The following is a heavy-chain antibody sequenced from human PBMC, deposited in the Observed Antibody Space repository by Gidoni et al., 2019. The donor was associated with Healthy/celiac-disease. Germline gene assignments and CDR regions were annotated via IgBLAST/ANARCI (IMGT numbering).Heavy chain of an antibody. CDR3: ARGRRSSGWFPNWFDP. D-gene: IGHD6-19*01. V-gene: IGHV4-34*01. CDR1: GGPFNGYY. Sequence: QVQLQQWGAGLLKPSETLSLTCAVYGGPFNGYYWRWIRQPPGKGLEWIGEINHSGSTNYNPSLKSRVTISVDTSKTQFSLKLSSVTAADTAVYYCARGRRSSGWFPNWFDPWGQGTLVTVSS. CDR2: INHSGST. J-gene: IGHJ5*02.